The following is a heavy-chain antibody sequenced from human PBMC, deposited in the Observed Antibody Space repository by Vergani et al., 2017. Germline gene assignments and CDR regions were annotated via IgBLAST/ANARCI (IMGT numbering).Heavy chain of an antibody. CDR2: ISGSGGST. CDR1: GFTFSSYA. V-gene: IGHV3-23*01. J-gene: IGHJ4*02. D-gene: IGHD6-19*01. CDR3: AKVSVAGKRYYFDY. Sequence: EVQLLESGGGLVQPGGSLRLSCAASGFTFSSYAMSWVRKAPGKGLEGVSAISGSGGSTYYADSVKGRFTISRDNSKNTLYLQMNSLRAEDTAVYYCAKVSVAGKRYYFDYWGQGTLVTVSS.